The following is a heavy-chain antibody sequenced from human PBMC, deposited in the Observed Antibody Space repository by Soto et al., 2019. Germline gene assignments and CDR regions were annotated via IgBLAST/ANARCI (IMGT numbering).Heavy chain of an antibody. CDR1: GGSISDISYC. D-gene: IGHD2-15*01. CDR2: MFYSGAT. V-gene: IGHV4-39*01. J-gene: IGHJ5*02. Sequence: SETLSLTCTVPGGSISDISYCWGWIRQPPGKGLQWIGCMFYSGATYYNPSLKNRVTLSVDTSNNEFSLKLVSVTAPDTAVYYCARHKSGSDWLDPWGQGTLVTAPQ. CDR3: ARHKSGSDWLDP.